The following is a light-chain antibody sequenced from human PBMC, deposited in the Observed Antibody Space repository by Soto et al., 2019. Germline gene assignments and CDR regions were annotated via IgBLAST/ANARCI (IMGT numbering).Light chain of an antibody. CDR3: QHRSNWPRT. V-gene: IGKV3-11*01. J-gene: IGKJ2*01. CDR2: DAS. Sequence: EIVLTQSPATLSLSPGDTATLSCRASQSVSSYLAWYQQKHGQAPRILIYDASNSATGIPSRFSGSGSGTDFTLTIGSLEPEDFAVYYCQHRSNWPRTFGQGTKVEIK. CDR1: QSVSSY.